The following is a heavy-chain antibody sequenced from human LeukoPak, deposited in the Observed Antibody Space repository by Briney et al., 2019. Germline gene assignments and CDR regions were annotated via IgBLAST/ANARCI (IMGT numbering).Heavy chain of an antibody. CDR2: ISGSGGST. J-gene: IGHJ3*02. CDR3: AKCQDSSGYYEAFDI. Sequence: GGSLRLSCAASGFIFSSYAMSWVRQAPGKGLEWVSAISGSGGSTYYADSVKGRFTISRDKSKNTLYLQMNSLRAEDTAVYYCAKCQDSSGYYEAFDIWGQGTMVTVSS. V-gene: IGHV3-23*01. CDR1: GFIFSSYA. D-gene: IGHD3-22*01.